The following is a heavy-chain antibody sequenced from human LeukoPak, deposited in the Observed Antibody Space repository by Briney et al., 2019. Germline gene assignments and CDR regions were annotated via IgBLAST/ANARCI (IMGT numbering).Heavy chain of an antibody. CDR3: ATFRSSWDDYFDF. Sequence: SETLSLTCTVSGGSIKIDSYYWNWIRRPAGKGLEWIGRIYSTGSTNYNPSLKSRVTISVDTSKNQFSLRLRSVTAADTAVYYCATFRSSWDDYFDFWGQGALVTVSS. CDR2: IYSTGST. CDR1: GGSIKIDSYY. D-gene: IGHD2-2*01. J-gene: IGHJ4*02. V-gene: IGHV4-61*02.